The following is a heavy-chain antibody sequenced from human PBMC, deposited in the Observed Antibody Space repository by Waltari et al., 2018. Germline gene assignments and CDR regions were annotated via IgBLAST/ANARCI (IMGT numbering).Heavy chain of an antibody. Sequence: QVQLVESGGGVVQPGSSLSLYCEASGFTFIYYAINWFRRAPGKGLEWVSVISHDGSNKNDADSVKGRFTISRDNSKNTLYLQMNSLRGEDTAVYYCARGSRYTTISVYYFDYWGQGTLVTVSS. CDR1: GFTFIYYA. CDR3: ARGSRYTTISVYYFDY. V-gene: IGHV3-30-3*01. J-gene: IGHJ4*02. D-gene: IGHD3-9*01. CDR2: ISHDGSNK.